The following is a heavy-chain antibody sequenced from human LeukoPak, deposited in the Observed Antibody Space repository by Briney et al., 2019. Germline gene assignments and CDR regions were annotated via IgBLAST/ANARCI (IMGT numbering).Heavy chain of an antibody. Sequence: SVKVSCKASGGTFSSYAISWVRQAPGQGLEWMGRIIPILGIANYAQKFQGRVTITADESTSTAYMELSSLRSEDTAVYYCARDSEYSSSEGYYFDYWGQGTLVTVPS. CDR2: IIPILGIA. D-gene: IGHD6-6*01. J-gene: IGHJ4*02. CDR3: ARDSEYSSSEGYYFDY. CDR1: GGTFSSYA. V-gene: IGHV1-69*04.